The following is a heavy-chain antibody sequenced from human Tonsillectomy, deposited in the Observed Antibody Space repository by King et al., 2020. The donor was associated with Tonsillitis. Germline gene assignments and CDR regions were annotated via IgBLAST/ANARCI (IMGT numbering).Heavy chain of an antibody. V-gene: IGHV3-21*01. CDR2: ISSSSSYI. CDR3: ARDRDYYGSGSYYRWFDP. CDR1: GFTFSSYS. D-gene: IGHD3-10*01. J-gene: IGHJ5*02. Sequence: VQLVQSGGGLVKPGGSLRLSCAASGFTFSSYSMNWVRQAPGKGLEWVSSISSSSSYIYYADSVKGRFTISRDKAKNSLYLQMNSLRAEDTAVYYCARDRDYYGSGSYYRWFDPWGQGTLVTVSS.